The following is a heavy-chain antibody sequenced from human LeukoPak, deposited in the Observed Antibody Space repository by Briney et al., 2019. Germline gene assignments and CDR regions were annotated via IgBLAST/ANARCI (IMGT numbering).Heavy chain of an antibody. Sequence: ASVKVSCKASGYTFTSYGISWVRQAPGQGLEWMGWISAYNGNTNYAQKLQGRVTMTTDTSTRTAYMELRSLRSDDTAVYYCARISGSSYYYYYYMDVWGKGTTVTVSS. CDR3: ARISGSSYYYYYYMDV. CDR1: GYTFTSYG. J-gene: IGHJ6*03. CDR2: ISAYNGNT. D-gene: IGHD6-6*01. V-gene: IGHV1-18*01.